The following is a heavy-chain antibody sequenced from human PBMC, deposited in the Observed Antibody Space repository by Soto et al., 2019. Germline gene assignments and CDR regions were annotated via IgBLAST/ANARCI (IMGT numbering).Heavy chain of an antibody. Sequence: QITLKESGPTLVKPTQTLTLTCSFSGFSFSTSRVGXGWXXXSPGKALEWLALVYWDDDKLYSPSLESRLTXXXXXXXXXXXXXXXXXXXXXXXXXXXXXXXXXXXXXXFDYWGQGTLVTVSS. CDR2: VYWDDDK. V-gene: IGHV2-5*02. CDR1: GFSFSTSRVG. CDR3: XXXXXXXXXXXFDY. J-gene: IGHJ4*02.